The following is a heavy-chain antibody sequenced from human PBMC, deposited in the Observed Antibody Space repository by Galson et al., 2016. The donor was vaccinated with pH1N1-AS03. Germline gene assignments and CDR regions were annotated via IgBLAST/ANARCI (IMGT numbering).Heavy chain of an antibody. CDR1: GFTVSNSY. Sequence: SQRLSCAASGFTVSNSYLSRVRQAPGKGLEWVSIIYNDDTTYYADSLKGRFTISRDNSKNTLYLQMNSLRAEDTAVYYCARWSRGGNFASLDPWGQGTLVTVSS. D-gene: IGHD4-23*01. V-gene: IGHV3-53*01. CDR2: IYNDDTT. CDR3: ARWSRGGNFASLDP. J-gene: IGHJ5*02.